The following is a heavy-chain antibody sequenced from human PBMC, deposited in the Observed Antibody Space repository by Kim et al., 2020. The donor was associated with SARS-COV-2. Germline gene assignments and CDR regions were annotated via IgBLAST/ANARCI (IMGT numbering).Heavy chain of an antibody. CDR2: ISYDGSNK. J-gene: IGHJ4*02. D-gene: IGHD3-22*01. CDR1: GFTFSSYA. Sequence: GGSLRLSCAASGFTFSSYAMHWVRQAPGKGLEWVAVISYDGSNKYYADSVKGRFTISRDNSKNTLYLQMYSLRAEDTAVYYCARWYDSSGYWGVDYWGQGTLVTVSS. CDR3: ARWYDSSGYWGVDY. V-gene: IGHV3-30*04.